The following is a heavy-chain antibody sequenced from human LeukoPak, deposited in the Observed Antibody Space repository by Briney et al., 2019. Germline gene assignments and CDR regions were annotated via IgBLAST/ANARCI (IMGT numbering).Heavy chain of an antibody. D-gene: IGHD3-10*01. CDR3: ARFGENWFDP. Sequence: ASVKVSRKVSGYTLTELSMHWVRQAPGKGLEWMGGFDPEDGETIYAQKFQGRVTMTEDTSTSTAYMELRSLRSDDTAVYYCARFGENWFDPWGQGTLVTVSS. CDR1: GYTLTELS. J-gene: IGHJ5*02. CDR2: FDPEDGET. V-gene: IGHV1-24*01.